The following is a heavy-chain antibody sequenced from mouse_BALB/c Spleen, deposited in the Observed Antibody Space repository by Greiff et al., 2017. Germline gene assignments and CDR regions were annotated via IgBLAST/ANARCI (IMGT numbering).Heavy chain of an antibody. D-gene: IGHD2-1*01. CDR3: ARGHYGNSLAWFAY. CDR2: ISDGGSYT. V-gene: IGHV5-4*02. Sequence: EVMLVESGGGLVKPGGSLKLSCAASGFTFSDYYMYWVRQTPEKRLEWVATISDGGSYTYYPDSVKGRFTISRDNAKNNLYLQMSSLKSEDTAMYYCARGHYGNSLAWFAYWGQGTLVTVSA. CDR1: GFTFSDYY. J-gene: IGHJ3*01.